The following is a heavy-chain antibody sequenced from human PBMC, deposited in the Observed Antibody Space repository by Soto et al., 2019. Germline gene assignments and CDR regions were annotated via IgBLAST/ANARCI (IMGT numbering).Heavy chain of an antibody. CDR1: GLTFSVYA. V-gene: IGHV3-23*01. CDR3: ASLGVGDWANYYYYYGMDV. J-gene: IGHJ6*02. D-gene: IGHD2-21*02. CDR2: VTANGGST. Sequence: GGSLRLSCAATGLTFSVYAMTWVRQAPGKGLEWVSAVTANGGSTYSADSVKGRFTISRDNSKNTLFLQMNSLRAEDTAVYYCASLGVGDWANYYYYYGMDVWGQGTTVTVSS.